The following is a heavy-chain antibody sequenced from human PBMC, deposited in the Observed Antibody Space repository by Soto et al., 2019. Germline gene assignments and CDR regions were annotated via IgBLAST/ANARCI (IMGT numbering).Heavy chain of an antibody. CDR2: ISAYNGNK. V-gene: IGHV1-18*01. CDR3: ARSGRSNYYYGMDV. Sequence: QVQLVQSGAEVKKPGASVKVSCKASGYAFDNYGISWVRQAPGQGLEWMGWISAYNGNKNYAQKFQGRVTMTTDTFTNTGFMELRSLRSDDTAVYYCARSGRSNYYYGMDVWGQGTTATVSS. J-gene: IGHJ6*02. D-gene: IGHD1-26*01. CDR1: GYAFDNYG.